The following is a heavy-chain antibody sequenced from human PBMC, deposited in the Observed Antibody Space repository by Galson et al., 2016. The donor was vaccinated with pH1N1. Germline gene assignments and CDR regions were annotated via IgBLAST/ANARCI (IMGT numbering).Heavy chain of an antibody. D-gene: IGHD4-17*01. Sequence: SLRLSCAASGFTFSTYTVYWVRQSPGKGLEWVSSISGSGLSTYYADSVKGHLTISRDNSKNTLYLQMNSLRTEDTAVYYCAKDLSSDYGDYGLDYWGQGTLVTVSS. CDR2: ISGSGLST. J-gene: IGHJ4*02. CDR3: AKDLSSDYGDYGLDY. V-gene: IGHV3-23*01. CDR1: GFTFSTYT.